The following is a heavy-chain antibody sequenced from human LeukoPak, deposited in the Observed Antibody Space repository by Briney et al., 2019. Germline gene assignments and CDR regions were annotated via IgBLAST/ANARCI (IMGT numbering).Heavy chain of an antibody. J-gene: IGHJ4*02. CDR1: GFTFSSSG. CDR3: AKDSGGSYLVSEIDY. V-gene: IGHV3-30*02. Sequence: GGSLRLTCAASGFTFSSSGMHWVRQAPGKGLEWVAFIRFDGVNEYYAGSMKGRFTISRDNSKSTLYLQMSSLRPEDTAIYYCAKDSGGSYLVSEIDYWGQGTLVTVSS. D-gene: IGHD3-16*02. CDR2: IRFDGVNE.